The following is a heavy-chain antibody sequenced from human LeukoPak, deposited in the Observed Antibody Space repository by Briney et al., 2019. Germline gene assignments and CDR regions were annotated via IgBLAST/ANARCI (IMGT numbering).Heavy chain of an antibody. CDR2: ISSDGSYK. D-gene: IGHD5-18*01. Sequence: GGSLRLSCAASGFTFSSHALHWVRQAPGKGLEWVAVISSDGSYKYYADSVKGRFTISRDNSKNTLYLQMNSLIPEDTAVYYCARQYISGQWYFDYWGQGTLVTVSS. J-gene: IGHJ4*02. CDR3: ARQYISGQWYFDY. V-gene: IGHV3-30*04. CDR1: GFTFSSHA.